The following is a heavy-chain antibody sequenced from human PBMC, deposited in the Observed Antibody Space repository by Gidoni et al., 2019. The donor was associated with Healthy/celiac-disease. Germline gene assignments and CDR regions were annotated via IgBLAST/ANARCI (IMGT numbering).Heavy chain of an antibody. CDR2: IKSKTDGGTT. D-gene: IGHD2-2*01. J-gene: IGHJ4*02. CDR3: TTDIVVVPAARSFDY. V-gene: IGHV3-15*01. Sequence: EVQLVESGGGLVTPGGSLRLSCAASGFTFSNAWMSWVRQAPGKGREWVGHIKSKTDGGTTDYAAPVKGRFTISRDDSKNTLYLQMNSLKTEDTAVYYCTTDIVVVPAARSFDYWGQGTLVTVSS. CDR1: GFTFSNAW.